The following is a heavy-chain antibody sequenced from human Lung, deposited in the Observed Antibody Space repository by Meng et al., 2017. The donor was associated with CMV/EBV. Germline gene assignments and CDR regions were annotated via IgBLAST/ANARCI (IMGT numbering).Heavy chain of an antibody. CDR2: ISHSERT. CDR1: GGSISSNNW. D-gene: IGHD2-2*01. Sequence: SETLSLXXAVSGGSISSNNWWSWVRQSPGKGLEWIGEISHSERTNYNPSLQSRVTISVDKSKNQFSLNLSSMTAADTAVYYCARLVGVPAAIGWFDPWGQGXLVTVSS. V-gene: IGHV4-4*02. CDR3: ARLVGVPAAIGWFDP. J-gene: IGHJ5*02.